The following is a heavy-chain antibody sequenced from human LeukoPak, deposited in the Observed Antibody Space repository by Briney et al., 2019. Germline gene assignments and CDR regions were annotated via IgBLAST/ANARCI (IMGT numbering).Heavy chain of an antibody. V-gene: IGHV4-30-4*08. J-gene: IGHJ5*02. D-gene: IGHD2-15*01. CDR2: IYYSGST. CDR3: ARDGYGAWFDP. Sequence: SETLSLTCTISAASISSSSHHWGWIRQPPGKGLEWIGYIYYSGSTYYKSSLKSRVNISVDTSKNQFSLKLSSVTAADTAVYYCARDGYGAWFDPWGQGTLVTVSS. CDR1: AASISSSSHH.